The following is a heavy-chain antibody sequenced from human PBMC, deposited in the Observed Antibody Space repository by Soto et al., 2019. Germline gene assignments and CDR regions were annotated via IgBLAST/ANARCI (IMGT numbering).Heavy chain of an antibody. CDR2: IWYDGSNK. D-gene: IGHD3-10*01. CDR1: GFTFSSYG. J-gene: IGHJ3*02. Sequence: QVQLVESGGGVVQPGSSLRLSCAASGFTFSSYGMHWVRQAPGKGLEWVAVIWYDGSNKYYADSVKGRFTISRDNSKNTLYLQMYSLRAEDTAVYYCARDYYGSGCWRIFDIWGQGTMVTVSS. V-gene: IGHV3-33*01. CDR3: ARDYYGSGCWRIFDI.